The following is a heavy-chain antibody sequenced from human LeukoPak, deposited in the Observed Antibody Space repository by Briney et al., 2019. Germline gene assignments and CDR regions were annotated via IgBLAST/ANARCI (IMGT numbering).Heavy chain of an antibody. CDR3: ARGVPKTSYYYYYMDV. J-gene: IGHJ6*03. CDR1: GFTFSGSA. Sequence: GGSLRLSCAASGFTFSGSAMHWVRQAPGKGLEWVSYISSSGFTLNYADSVKGRFTISRDNAKNSLYLQMNSLRAEDTAVYYCARGVPKTSYYYYYMDVWGKGTTVTVSS. D-gene: IGHD4-11*01. V-gene: IGHV3-48*01. CDR2: ISSSGFTL.